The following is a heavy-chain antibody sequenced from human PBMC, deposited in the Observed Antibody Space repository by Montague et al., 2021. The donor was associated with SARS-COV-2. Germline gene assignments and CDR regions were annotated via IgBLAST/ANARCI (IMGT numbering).Heavy chain of an antibody. J-gene: IGHJ6*02. Sequence: SLRLSCAASGFTFSSYAMHWVRQAPGKGLEWVAVISYDGSNKYYADSVKGRFTISRDNSKNTLYLQMNSLRAEDTAVYYCARDGGWFGELHHRGSGYYYYGMDVWGQGTTVTVSS. V-gene: IGHV3-30-3*01. D-gene: IGHD3-10*01. CDR1: GFTFSSYA. CDR2: ISYDGSNK. CDR3: ARDGGWFGELHHRGSGYYYYGMDV.